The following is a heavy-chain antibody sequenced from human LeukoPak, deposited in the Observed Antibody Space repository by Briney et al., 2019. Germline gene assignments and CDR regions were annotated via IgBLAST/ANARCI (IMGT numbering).Heavy chain of an antibody. CDR2: INPNSGDT. CDR1: GYTFTGYY. Sequence: ASVKVSCKASGYTFTGYYMHWVRQAPGQGLEWMGWINPNSGDTNYAQKFQGRVTMTRDTSISTAYMELSRLRSDDTAVYYCARGYSGYDQTFDYWGQGTLVTVSS. J-gene: IGHJ4*02. CDR3: ARGYSGYDQTFDY. V-gene: IGHV1-2*02. D-gene: IGHD5-12*01.